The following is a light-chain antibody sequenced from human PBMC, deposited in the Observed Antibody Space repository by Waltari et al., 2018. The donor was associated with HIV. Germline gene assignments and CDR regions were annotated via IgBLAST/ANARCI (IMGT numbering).Light chain of an antibody. CDR3: SAWDDSLRATV. V-gene: IGLV1-44*01. J-gene: IGLJ1*01. Sequence: QSVMSHPPSASGTPGQTVTISCSGRFSNLGANTVNWYQQIPGTAPRLLIYGHSQRPSGDPDRFSGSRSGTSASLTIGGLQSEDEADYYCSAWDDSLRATVFGTGTRVTVL. CDR1: FSNLGANT. CDR2: GHS.